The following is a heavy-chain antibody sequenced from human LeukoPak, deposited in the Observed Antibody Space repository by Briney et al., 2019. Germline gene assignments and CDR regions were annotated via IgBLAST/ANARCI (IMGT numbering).Heavy chain of an antibody. J-gene: IGHJ4*02. V-gene: IGHV3-30*01. Sequence: GGSLRLSCAASGFTFSSYAMHWVRQAPGKGLEWVAVISYDGSNKYYADSVKGRFTISRDNSKNTLYLQMNSLRAEDTAVYYCARGPGYDFWSGYYVDYWGQGTLVTVS. CDR3: ARGPGYDFWSGYYVDY. CDR1: GFTFSSYA. D-gene: IGHD3-3*01. CDR2: ISYDGSNK.